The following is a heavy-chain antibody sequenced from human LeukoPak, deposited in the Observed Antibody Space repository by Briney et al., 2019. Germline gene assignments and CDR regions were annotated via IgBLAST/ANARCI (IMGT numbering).Heavy chain of an antibody. Sequence: SETLSLTCAVYGGSFSGYYWSWIRQPPGKGLEWIGEINHSGSTNYNPSLKSRVTISGDTSKNQFSLKLSSVTAADAAVYYCARGSSSWYTGLGYWGQGTLVTVSS. CDR3: ARGSSSWYTGLGY. D-gene: IGHD6-13*01. J-gene: IGHJ4*02. V-gene: IGHV4-34*01. CDR2: INHSGST. CDR1: GGSFSGYY.